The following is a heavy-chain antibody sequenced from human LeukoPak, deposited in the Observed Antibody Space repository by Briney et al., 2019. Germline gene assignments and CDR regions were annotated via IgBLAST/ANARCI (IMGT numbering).Heavy chain of an antibody. CDR3: AKDSPAYSSGWPFDY. D-gene: IGHD6-19*01. J-gene: IGHJ4*02. CDR2: ISGSGGST. CDR1: GFTFSSYA. V-gene: IGHV3-23*01. Sequence: GGSLILSCAASGFTFSSYAMSWVRQAPGKGLEWVSAISGSGGSTYYADSVKGRFTISRDNSKNTLYLQMNSLRAEDTAVYYCAKDSPAYSSGWPFDYWGQGTLVTVSS.